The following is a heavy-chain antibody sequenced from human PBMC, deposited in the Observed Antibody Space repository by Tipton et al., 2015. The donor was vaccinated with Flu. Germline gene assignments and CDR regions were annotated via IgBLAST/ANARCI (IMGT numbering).Heavy chain of an antibody. CDR3: ARRQSTSPWGLDYFDY. Sequence: TLSLTCSVSGYSIGSGYYWGWIRQPPGKGLEWIGNIYHTGNTYYNPSLKSRVTISVDTSKNQFSLKLTSVTAADTAVYYCARRQSTSPWGLDYFDYWGQGTLVTVSS. V-gene: IGHV4-38-2*01. J-gene: IGHJ4*02. D-gene: IGHD2-2*01. CDR1: GYSIGSGYY. CDR2: IYHTGNT.